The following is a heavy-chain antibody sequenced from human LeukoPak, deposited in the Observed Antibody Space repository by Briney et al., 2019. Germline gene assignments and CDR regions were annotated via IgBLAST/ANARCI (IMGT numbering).Heavy chain of an antibody. CDR2: ISYDGSAE. CDR1: GFTFSNHG. V-gene: IGHV3-30*18. CDR3: AKELTRGSSWYEDY. J-gene: IGHJ4*02. Sequence: GGSLRLSCAASGFTFSNHGMHWVRQAPGKGLEWVAVISYDGSAEYYADSVKGRSAIYRDNSRNTLYLQMNSLRPEDTAVYYCAKELTRGSSWYEDYWGQGTLVTVSS. D-gene: IGHD6-13*01.